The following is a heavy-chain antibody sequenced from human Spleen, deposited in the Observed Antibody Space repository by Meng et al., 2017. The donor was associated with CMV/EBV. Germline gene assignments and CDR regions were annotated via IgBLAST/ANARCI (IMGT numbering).Heavy chain of an antibody. D-gene: IGHD2-15*01. J-gene: IGHJ6*02. CDR3: AKGPYCSGGSCDSYYYGMDV. CDR1: GFTFSSYA. CDR2: ISGGGGST. V-gene: IGHV3-23*01. Sequence: GGSLRLSCAASGFTFSSYAMSWVRQAPGKGLEWVSGISGGGGSTYNADSVKGRFTISRDNSKNTLYLQMNSLRAEDTAVYYCAKGPYCSGGSCDSYYYGMDVWGQGTTVTVSS.